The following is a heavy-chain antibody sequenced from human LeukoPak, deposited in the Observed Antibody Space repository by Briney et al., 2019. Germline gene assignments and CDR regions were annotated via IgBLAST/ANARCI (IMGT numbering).Heavy chain of an antibody. CDR2: INSDIYSNTI. V-gene: IGHV3-48*02. CDR1: GLSLSSNS. J-gene: IGHJ4*02. D-gene: IGHD4-17*01. CDR3: ARDRDYAFDY. Sequence: GGSLRLSCAASGLSLSSNSMNWVRQAPGKGLEWISYINSDIYSNTIYYADTVKGRFTISRDNGKNSLYLQMNSLRDEDTAVYYCARDRDYAFDYWGQGTLVTVSS.